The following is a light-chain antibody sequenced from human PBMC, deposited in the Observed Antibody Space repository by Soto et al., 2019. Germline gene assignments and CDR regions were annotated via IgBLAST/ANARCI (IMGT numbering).Light chain of an antibody. CDR3: QQLNSYSSFT. CDR2: GAS. Sequence: DIQLTQSPSFLSASVGDRVTITCRASQDINSYLAWYQQKPGKALKLLIFGASSLQSGVPSRFSGSGSRTEFTLTISSLQPEDFATYYCQQLNSYSSFTFGPGTKVDI. CDR1: QDINSY. J-gene: IGKJ3*01. V-gene: IGKV1-9*01.